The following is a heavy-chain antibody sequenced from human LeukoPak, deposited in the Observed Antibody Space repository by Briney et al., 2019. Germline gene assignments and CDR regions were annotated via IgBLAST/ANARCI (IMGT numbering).Heavy chain of an antibody. V-gene: IGHV7-4-1*02. J-gene: IGHJ4*02. CDR3: ARVGPMKGIAVALPLYVIDY. Sequence: GASVKVSCKASGYTFTSYAMNWVRQAPGQGLEWMGWINTNTGNPTYAQGFTGRFVFSLDTSVSTAYLQISSLKAEDTAVYYCARVGPMKGIAVALPLYVIDYWGQGTLVTVSS. CDR2: INTNTGNP. CDR1: GYTFTSYA. D-gene: IGHD6-19*01.